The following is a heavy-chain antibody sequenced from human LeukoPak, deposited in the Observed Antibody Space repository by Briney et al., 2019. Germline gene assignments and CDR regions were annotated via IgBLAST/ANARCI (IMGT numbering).Heavy chain of an antibody. Sequence: GGSLRLSCAASGFSLSNYGMHWVCQAPGNGLEWVAALLYDGNTKHYADSVKGRFTISRDISKNTFYLQMNSLTAEDTAVYYCARDHRPEIQYYYMDVWGKGTTVAVSS. CDR2: LLYDGNTK. CDR1: GFSLSNYG. J-gene: IGHJ6*03. D-gene: IGHD1-14*01. V-gene: IGHV3-33*01. CDR3: ARDHRPEIQYYYMDV.